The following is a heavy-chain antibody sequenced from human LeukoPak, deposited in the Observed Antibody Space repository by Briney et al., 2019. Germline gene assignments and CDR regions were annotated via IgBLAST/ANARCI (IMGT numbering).Heavy chain of an antibody. J-gene: IGHJ4*02. CDR2: VFNNGGT. V-gene: IGHV4-59*01. Sequence: SGPLSLPCTVSGGSIVSYHWNWIRQPSGKGLEGIGIVFNNGGTKHNPSLKSRVAISVDTSKNQFALKLTSVTAADTAVYYCVASYGGYVLDYWGQGALVIVSS. CDR3: VASYGGYVLDY. CDR1: GGSIVSYH. D-gene: IGHD5-12*01.